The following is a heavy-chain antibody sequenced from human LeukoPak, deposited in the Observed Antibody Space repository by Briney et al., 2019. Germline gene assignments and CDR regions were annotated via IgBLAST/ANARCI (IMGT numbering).Heavy chain of an antibody. V-gene: IGHV1-2*02. D-gene: IGHD3-10*01. CDR1: GYTFTAYY. CDR3: ARDYGGPSWFGGIDH. Sequence: ASVKVSCKASGYTFTAYYMHWVRQAPGQGLEWMGWINPNSGGTHYAQKFQGRVTMTGDTSISAAYMDLSRLRSDDTAVYYCARDYGGPSWFGGIDHWGQGTLVTVSS. CDR2: INPNSGGT. J-gene: IGHJ4*02.